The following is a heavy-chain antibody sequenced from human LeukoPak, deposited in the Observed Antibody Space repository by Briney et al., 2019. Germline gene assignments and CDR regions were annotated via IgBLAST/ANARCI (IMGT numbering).Heavy chain of an antibody. V-gene: IGHV4-31*03. Sequence: PSETLSLTCTVSGGSISSGGYYWSWIRQHPGKGLEWIGYIYYSGSTYYNPSLKSRVTISVYTSKNQFSLKLSSVTAADTAVYYCARGSPYDYIWGSYRPHFFDYWGQGTLVTVSS. J-gene: IGHJ4*02. CDR3: ARGSPYDYIWGSYRPHFFDY. CDR2: IYYSGST. D-gene: IGHD3-16*02. CDR1: GGSISSGGYY.